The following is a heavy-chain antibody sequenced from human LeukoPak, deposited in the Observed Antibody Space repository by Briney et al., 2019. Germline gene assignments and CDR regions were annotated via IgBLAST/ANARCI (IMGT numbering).Heavy chain of an antibody. D-gene: IGHD1-14*01. V-gene: IGHV3-23*01. CDR1: GFIFSGYA. Sequence: GGSLRLSCAASGFIFSGYAMSWVRQAPGKGLEWVSGISGGGGSTYYADSVKGRFAISRDNSKNRLFLQMNSLRAEDTAVYYCARGVEPLAANTLAYWGQGTLVTVSS. CDR3: ARGVEPLAANTLAY. J-gene: IGHJ4*02. CDR2: ISGGGGST.